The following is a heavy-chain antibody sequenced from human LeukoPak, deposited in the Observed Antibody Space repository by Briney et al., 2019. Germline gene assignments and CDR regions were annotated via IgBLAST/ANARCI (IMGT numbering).Heavy chain of an antibody. V-gene: IGHV3-53*01. CDR1: GFTVSSNY. D-gene: IGHD2-15*01. CDR2: XXXGGST. J-gene: IGHJ6*04. Sequence: PGGSLRLSCAASGFTVSSNYMSWVRQAPGKGXXXXXXXXXGGSTYYADSVKGRFTISRDNSKNTLYLQMNSLRAEDTAVYYCARAGLDCSGGSCAFYGMDVWGKGTTVTVSS. CDR3: ARAGLDCSGGSCAFYGMDV.